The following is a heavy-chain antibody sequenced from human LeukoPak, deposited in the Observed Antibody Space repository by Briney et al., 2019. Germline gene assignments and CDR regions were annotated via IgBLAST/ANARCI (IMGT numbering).Heavy chain of an antibody. CDR3: ATPTVLRYFDWFAPPFYFDY. V-gene: IGHV4-39*01. J-gene: IGHJ4*02. CDR1: GGSISSSSYY. Sequence: SETLSLTCTVSGGSISSSSYYWGWIRQPPGKGLEWIGSIYYRGSTYYHPSLKSRVTLSVDTSKNQFSLKLSSVTAADTAVYYCATPTVLRYFDWFAPPFYFDYWGQGTLVTVSS. CDR2: IYYRGST. D-gene: IGHD3-9*01.